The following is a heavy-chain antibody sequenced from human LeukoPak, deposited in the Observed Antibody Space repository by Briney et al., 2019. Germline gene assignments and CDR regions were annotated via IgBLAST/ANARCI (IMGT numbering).Heavy chain of an antibody. CDR3: ATGGGYYYSH. Sequence: GGSLRLSCAASGFPFRSYGVNWVRQAPGKGLEWVAVAYGDGDSKYYADSVKGRFTISKDISKNTLFLQMSSLGVEDTAVYFCATGGGYYYSHWGQGTLVTVSS. J-gene: IGHJ4*02. CDR1: GFPFRSYG. D-gene: IGHD3-22*01. V-gene: IGHV3-33*01. CDR2: AYGDGDSK.